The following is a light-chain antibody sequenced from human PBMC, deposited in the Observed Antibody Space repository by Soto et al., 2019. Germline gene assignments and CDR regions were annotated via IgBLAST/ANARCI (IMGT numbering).Light chain of an antibody. CDR3: SSYTRSSTLYV. J-gene: IGLJ1*01. CDR1: SSDVGDYNY. V-gene: IGLV2-14*01. CDR2: EVS. Sequence: QSALTQPASVSGSPGQSITISCTGTSSDVGDYNYVSWYQQHPGKAPKLMIYEVSHRPSGVSNRFSGSKSGNTASLTISGLQAEDEADYYCSSYTRSSTLYVFGTGTKLTVL.